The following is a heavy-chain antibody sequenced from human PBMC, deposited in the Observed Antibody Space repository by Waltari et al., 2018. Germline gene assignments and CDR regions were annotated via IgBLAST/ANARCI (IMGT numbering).Heavy chain of an antibody. CDR3: ARAPYCSGGSCYSDYYYYMDV. V-gene: IGHV4-34*01. CDR2: INHSGST. D-gene: IGHD2-15*01. J-gene: IGHJ6*03. CDR1: GGSFSGYY. Sequence: QVQLQQWGAGLLKPSETLSLTCAVYGGSFSGYYWSWIRQPPGKGLEWIGEINHSGSTNYNPSLKSRVTISVDTSKNQFSLKLGSVTAADTAVYYCARAPYCSGGSCYSDYYYYMDVWGKGTTVTVSS.